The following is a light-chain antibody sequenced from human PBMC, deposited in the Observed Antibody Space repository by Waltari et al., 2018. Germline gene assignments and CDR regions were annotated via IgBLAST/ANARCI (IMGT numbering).Light chain of an antibody. J-gene: IGKJ4*01. V-gene: IGKV1-39*01. CDR3: QQTYSMPAT. CDR2: AAS. Sequence: DIQMTQSPASLSASLRDRVIITCRASQSIGTYVNWYQRKPGEAPELLIHAASSLQSGVPTRFSGSGSGKDFTPTISSLQPEDFATYYCQQTYSMPATFGGGTKVEIK. CDR1: QSIGTY.